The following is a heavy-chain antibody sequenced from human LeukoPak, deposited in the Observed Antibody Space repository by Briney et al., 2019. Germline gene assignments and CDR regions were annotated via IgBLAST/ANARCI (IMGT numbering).Heavy chain of an antibody. Sequence: PSETLSLTCTVSGGSISSYYWSWIRQPPGKGLEWIGYIYYSGSTNYNPSLKSRVTISVDTSKNQFSLKLSSVTAADTAVYYCARDLSGYDCFDYWGQGTLVTVSS. CDR1: GGSISSYY. V-gene: IGHV4-59*01. CDR3: ARDLSGYDCFDY. D-gene: IGHD5-12*01. CDR2: IYYSGST. J-gene: IGHJ4*02.